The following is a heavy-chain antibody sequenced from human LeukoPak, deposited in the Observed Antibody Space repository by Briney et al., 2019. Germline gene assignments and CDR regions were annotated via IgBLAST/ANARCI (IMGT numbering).Heavy chain of an antibody. CDR3: ARDRSVAAAGHHDY. D-gene: IGHD6-13*01. CDR1: GYTFTSYG. J-gene: IGHJ4*02. V-gene: IGHV1-18*01. CDR2: ISAYNGNT. Sequence: GASVKVSCKASGYTFTSYGISWVRQAPGQGLEWMGWISAYNGNTNYAQKLQGRVTMTTDTSTSTAYMELRSLRSDDTAVYYCARDRSVAAAGHHDYWGQGTLVNVSS.